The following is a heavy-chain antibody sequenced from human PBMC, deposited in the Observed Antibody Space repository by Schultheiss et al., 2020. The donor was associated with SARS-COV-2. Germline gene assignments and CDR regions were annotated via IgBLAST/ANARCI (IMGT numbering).Heavy chain of an antibody. D-gene: IGHD2-2*01. CDR1: GYTFTSYD. CDR2: MNPNSGNT. V-gene: IGHV1-8*01. J-gene: IGHJ6*02. Sequence: ASVKVSCKASGYTFTSYDINWVRQATGQGLEWMGWMNPNSGNTGYAQKFQGRVTMTRNTSISTAYMELSSLRSEDTAVYYCATDGGYCSSTSCHYGMDVWGQGTTVTVSS. CDR3: ATDGGYCSSTSCHYGMDV.